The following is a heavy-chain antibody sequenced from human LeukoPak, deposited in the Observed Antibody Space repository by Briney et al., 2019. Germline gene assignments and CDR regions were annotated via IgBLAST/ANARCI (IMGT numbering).Heavy chain of an antibody. V-gene: IGHV3-20*04. J-gene: IGHJ4*02. CDR1: GFIFDDNG. Sequence: GGSLRLSCVVSGFIFDDNGMSWVRQAPGKGLEWVSGINWNGGSTGYADSVKGRFTISRDNAKNSLYLETNSLRAEDTALYYCARDLTYYYDSSGAPLDQWGQGTLVTVSS. CDR2: INWNGGST. D-gene: IGHD3-22*01. CDR3: ARDLTYYYDSSGAPLDQ.